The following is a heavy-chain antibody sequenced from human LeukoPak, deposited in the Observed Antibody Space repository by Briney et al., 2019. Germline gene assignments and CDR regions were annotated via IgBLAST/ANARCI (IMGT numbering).Heavy chain of an antibody. Sequence: GGSLRLSCAASGFAFSSHAMCWVRQAPGKGLEWVSSIDISGGSTYYADSAEGRFTISRDNSKNTLYLQMNGLSVEDTALYYCANEVRPNDYWGQGTLVTVSS. CDR1: GFAFSSHA. D-gene: IGHD1-1*01. CDR3: ANEVRPNDY. V-gene: IGHV3-23*01. CDR2: IDISGGST. J-gene: IGHJ4*02.